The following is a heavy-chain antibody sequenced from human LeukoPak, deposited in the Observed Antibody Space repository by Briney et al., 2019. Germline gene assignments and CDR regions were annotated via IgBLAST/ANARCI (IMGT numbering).Heavy chain of an antibody. CDR2: IYHTGST. CDR1: GGSVSDYY. V-gene: IGHV4-59*02. CDR3: ARGSSMITFGGVIVRAYYFDY. Sequence: SETLSLTCTISGGSVSDYYWSWIRQSPGKGLEWIGYIYHTGSTSYSPSLKSRVTISADTSRNQFSLKLNSVAAADTAVYYCARGSSMITFGGVIVRAYYFDYWGQGTLVTVSS. D-gene: IGHD3-16*02. J-gene: IGHJ4*02.